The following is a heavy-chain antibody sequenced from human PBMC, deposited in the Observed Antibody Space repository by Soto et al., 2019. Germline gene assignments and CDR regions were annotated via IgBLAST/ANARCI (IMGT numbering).Heavy chain of an antibody. D-gene: IGHD3-22*01. Sequence: QVQLVQSGAEVKKPGSSVKVSCKASGGTFRIYAISWVRQAPGQGLEWMGGIIPVYGTSNYAQKFKGRVTMTADESTNTAYMELSSLRSEDTAVYYCARGSDSSGYRLGGSFDYWDQGTLVTVSS. V-gene: IGHV1-69*01. CDR3: ARGSDSSGYRLGGSFDY. CDR2: IIPVYGTS. CDR1: GGTFRIYA. J-gene: IGHJ4*02.